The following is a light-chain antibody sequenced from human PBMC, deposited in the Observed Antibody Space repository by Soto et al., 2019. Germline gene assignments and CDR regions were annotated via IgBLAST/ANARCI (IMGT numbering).Light chain of an antibody. CDR1: SSDVGGYNY. CDR3: SSYTSSSIDYV. V-gene: IGLV2-14*01. CDR2: EVS. Sequence: QSALTQPASVSGSPGQSITISCTGTSSDVGGYNYVYWYQQNPGKAPKLMIYEVSNRPSGVSNRFSGSKSGNTASLTISGLQAEDEADYYCSSYTSSSIDYVFGTGTKVTVL. J-gene: IGLJ1*01.